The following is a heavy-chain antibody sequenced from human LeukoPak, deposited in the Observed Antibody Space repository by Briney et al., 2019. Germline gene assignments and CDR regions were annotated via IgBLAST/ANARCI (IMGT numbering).Heavy chain of an antibody. Sequence: SETLSLTCTVSGGSISSSDHYWAWIRQPPGKGLEWIGSMYYSGSSYYNPSLRSRVTIPGDTSKNKLSLMLRSVTAADTAVYYCAREVVAAGTLVQNWFDRWGQGTLVSVSS. D-gene: IGHD2-15*01. V-gene: IGHV4-39*07. CDR1: GGSISSSDHY. CDR2: MYYSGSS. J-gene: IGHJ5*02. CDR3: AREVVAAGTLVQNWFDR.